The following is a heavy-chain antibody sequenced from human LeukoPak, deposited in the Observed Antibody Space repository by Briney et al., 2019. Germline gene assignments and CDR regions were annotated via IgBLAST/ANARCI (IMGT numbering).Heavy chain of an antibody. Sequence: PGDSLRLSCAASGFTFTKYWMTWVRQAPGKGLEWVGNIKQDGSDKNYMDSVKGRFTISRDNAKNSLYLQMNSLRAEDTAVYYCAGSSQQPKPYYFDYWGQGTLVTVSS. CDR2: IKQDGSDK. J-gene: IGHJ4*02. D-gene: IGHD6-13*01. CDR1: GFTFTKYW. CDR3: AGSSQQPKPYYFDY. V-gene: IGHV3-7*01.